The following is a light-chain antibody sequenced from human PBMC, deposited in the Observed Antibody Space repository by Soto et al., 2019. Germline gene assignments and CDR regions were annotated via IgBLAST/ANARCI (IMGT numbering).Light chain of an antibody. J-gene: IGKJ5*01. CDR2: DAS. CDR1: QTISTW. CDR3: QQYDDLPIT. Sequence: DIQMTQSPSTLSASVVDRVTITCRASQTISTWLAWYQHKPGKAPNLLIYDASNLHPGVPSRFRGSGSGTEFSFNITSLQPEDVATYYCQQYDDLPITFGQGTRLEIK. V-gene: IGKV1-33*01.